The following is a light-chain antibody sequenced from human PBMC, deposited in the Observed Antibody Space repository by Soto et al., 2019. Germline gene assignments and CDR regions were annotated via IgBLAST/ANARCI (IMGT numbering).Light chain of an antibody. V-gene: IGKV3-15*01. CDR1: QSVGTN. Sequence: EIVMTQSPATLSVSPGDRAALSCRASQSVGTNFAWYQQKPGQAPRLLIYDASTRATGIPARFSGSGSGTEFTLTISSLQSEDFAVYYCQQRTTWPTTFGQGTRVEIK. CDR2: DAS. CDR3: QQRTTWPTT. J-gene: IGKJ1*01.